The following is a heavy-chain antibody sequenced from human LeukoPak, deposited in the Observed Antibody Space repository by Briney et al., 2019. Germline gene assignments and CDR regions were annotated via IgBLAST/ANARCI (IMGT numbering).Heavy chain of an antibody. V-gene: IGHV1-2*02. J-gene: IGHJ5*02. CDR2: IDPNSGGT. D-gene: IGHD1-1*01. CDR3: ARDADRGYPYHHYFGP. CDR1: GYTFTDYF. Sequence: ASVKVSCKASGYTFTDYFMHWVRQAPGQGLAWMGWIDPNSGGTKYAQNFQGRVTLTSDTSISTAYMELTRLTSDDMAVYYCARDADRGYPYHHYFGPWGQGTLVTVSS.